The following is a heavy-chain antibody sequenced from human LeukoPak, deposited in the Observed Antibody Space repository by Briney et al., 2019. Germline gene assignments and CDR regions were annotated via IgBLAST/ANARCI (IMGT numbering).Heavy chain of an antibody. CDR3: ARGKDYYGSGPFDY. CDR1: GYTFTIYG. J-gene: IGHJ4*02. D-gene: IGHD3-10*01. CDR2: ISVYNGNT. Sequence: GASETVSCKASGYTFTIYGINWVRQAPGQGLEWMGWISVYNGNTNYAQKLQGRVTMTTDTSTSTAYMELRSLRSDDTAVYYCARGKDYYGSGPFDYWGQGTPVTVSS. V-gene: IGHV1-18*01.